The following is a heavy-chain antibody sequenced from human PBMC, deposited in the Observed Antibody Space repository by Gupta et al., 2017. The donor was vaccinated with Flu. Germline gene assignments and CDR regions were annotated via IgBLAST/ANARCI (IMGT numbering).Heavy chain of an antibody. J-gene: IGHJ4*02. V-gene: IGHV3-23*01. CDR1: GFTFSGYS. D-gene: IGHD7-27*01. CDR3: AKRTPGSWGPFGY. CDR2: ISDSGTYT. Sequence: EMELLESGGGLVQPGGSLRLSCAASGFTFSGYSLSWGRQASGRGPQWVSSISDSGTYTYYADSVKGRFTISRDNSKNTLYLQMNSLTPDDTAVYYCAKRTPGSWGPFGYWGQGTLVTVSS.